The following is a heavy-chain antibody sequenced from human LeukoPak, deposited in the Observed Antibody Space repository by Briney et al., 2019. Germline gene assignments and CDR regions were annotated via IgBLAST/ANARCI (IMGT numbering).Heavy chain of an antibody. V-gene: IGHV3-21*01. D-gene: IGHD3-22*01. J-gene: IGHJ5*02. CDR3: ARNFDSSDYRHNWFDP. CDR1: GFTFSTYS. CDR2: ITGSSSFI. Sequence: TGGSLRLSCAASGFTFSTYSMNLVRQAPGKGLEWVSSITGSSSFIYYADSVNGRFTIARDNAKKSLPLQMNSLRPEDTAVYYCARNFDSSDYRHNWFDPWGQGTLVTVSS.